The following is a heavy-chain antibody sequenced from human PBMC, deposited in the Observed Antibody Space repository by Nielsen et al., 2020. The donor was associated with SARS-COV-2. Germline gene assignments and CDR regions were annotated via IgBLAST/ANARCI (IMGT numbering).Heavy chain of an antibody. D-gene: IGHD3-22*01. Sequence: SETLSLTCAVYDGSFSGYYWSWIRQPPGKGLEWIGYIYYSGSTNYNPSLKSRVTISVDTSKNQFSLKLSSVTAADTAVYYCARAGGDDSSGYYPDAFDIWGQGTMVTVSS. V-gene: IGHV4-59*01. CDR2: IYYSGST. J-gene: IGHJ3*02. CDR1: DGSFSGYY. CDR3: ARAGGDDSSGYYPDAFDI.